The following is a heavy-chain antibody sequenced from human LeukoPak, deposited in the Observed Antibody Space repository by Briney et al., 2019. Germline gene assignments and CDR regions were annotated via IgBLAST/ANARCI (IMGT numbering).Heavy chain of an antibody. CDR1: GYSISSGYY. CDR2: IYHSGST. CDR3: ARRLEYSSGWYGNDAFDI. D-gene: IGHD6-19*01. V-gene: IGHV4-38-2*01. J-gene: IGHJ3*02. Sequence: KPSETLSLTCAVSGYSISSGYYWGWIRQPPGKGLEWIGSIYHSGSTYYNPSLKSRVTISVDTSKNQFSLKLSSVTAADTAVYYCARRLEYSSGWYGNDAFDIWGQGTMVTVSS.